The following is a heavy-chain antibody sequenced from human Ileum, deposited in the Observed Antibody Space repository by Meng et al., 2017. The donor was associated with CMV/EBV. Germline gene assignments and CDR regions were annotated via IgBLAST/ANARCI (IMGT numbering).Heavy chain of an antibody. Sequence: GFTFSSDAMSGVRQAPGKGVEGVSGISGSAVSTYYADSVKGRFTISRDNYKNTLYLQMNSLRAEDTAVYYCAKEGLGCSGGSCSFDYWGQGTLVTVSS. D-gene: IGHD2-15*01. V-gene: IGHV3-23*01. CDR1: GFTFSSDA. CDR3: AKEGLGCSGGSCSFDY. CDR2: ISGSAVST. J-gene: IGHJ4*02.